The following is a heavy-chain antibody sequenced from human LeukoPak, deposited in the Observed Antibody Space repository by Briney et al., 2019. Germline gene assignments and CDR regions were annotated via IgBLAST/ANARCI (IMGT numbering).Heavy chain of an antibody. CDR3: ARDRTVRGGIDY. J-gene: IGHJ4*02. V-gene: IGHV4-61*02. D-gene: IGHD3-10*01. CDR2: MYISGSTNYNPSLSGST. CDR1: GGSISSGSYY. Sequence: SETLSLTCTVSGGSISSGSYYWSWIRQPAGKGLEWIGRMYISGSTNYNPSLSGSTNYNPSLKSRVPISVDMSREQFSLKLSSVTAADTAVYYCARDRTVRGGIDYWGQGTLVTVSS.